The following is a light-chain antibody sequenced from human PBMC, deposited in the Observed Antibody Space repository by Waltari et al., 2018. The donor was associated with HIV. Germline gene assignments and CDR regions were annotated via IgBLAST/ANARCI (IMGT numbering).Light chain of an antibody. CDR3: QAWDSRTVV. J-gene: IGLJ3*02. Sequence: SYELSQAPSVSVSPGQTASINCSGDKLGDKYVSWYQQKAGHSPLRVVYQDAKRPSGFPDRFSGSNSGNTATLTISGTQAVDEADYYCQAWDSRTVVFGGGTHLTVL. CDR2: QDA. V-gene: IGLV3-1*01. CDR1: KLGDKY.